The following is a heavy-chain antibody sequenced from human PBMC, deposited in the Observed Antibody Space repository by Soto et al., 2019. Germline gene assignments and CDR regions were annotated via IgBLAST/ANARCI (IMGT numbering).Heavy chain of an antibody. D-gene: IGHD1-26*01. J-gene: IGHJ4*02. Sequence: PSETLSLTCTVSGGSISSYYWSWIRQPPGKGVECIGYIYYSGSTNYNPSLKSRVTISVDTSNNQFSLTLTSVTAADMAVYYCARHSVTYYDFDYWGQGTLVTVSS. CDR3: ARHSVTYYDFDY. CDR2: IYYSGST. V-gene: IGHV4-59*08. CDR1: GGSISSYY.